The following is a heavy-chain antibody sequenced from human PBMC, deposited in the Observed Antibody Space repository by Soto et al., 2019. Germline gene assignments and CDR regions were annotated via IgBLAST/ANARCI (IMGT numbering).Heavy chain of an antibody. CDR2: IYWDDDK. Sequence: QITLKESGPTLVKPTQTLTLTCTFSGFSLSTSGVGVGWIRQPPGKALEWLALIYWDDDKRYRPSLKSRLTITKDTSKNQAVLTMTNMDPVDTATYYCAHRLRHCSGGIFYPDVFDPWGQGTLVTVSS. CDR1: GFSLSTSGVG. D-gene: IGHD2-15*01. V-gene: IGHV2-5*02. J-gene: IGHJ5*02. CDR3: AHRLRHCSGGIFYPDVFDP.